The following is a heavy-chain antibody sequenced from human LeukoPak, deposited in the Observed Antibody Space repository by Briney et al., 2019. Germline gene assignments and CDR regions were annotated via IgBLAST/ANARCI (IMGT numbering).Heavy chain of an antibody. V-gene: IGHV3-23*01. J-gene: IGHJ4*02. Sequence: GGSLRLSCAASGFTFCSYAICWVRQTPGKGLEWVSGISGSGGITYLADSVKGRFTISRDNSRNTVYLQINSLRAEDTALYYCAKTRAGNSSGRDPGWPMDYWGQGTLVTVSS. D-gene: IGHD3-22*01. CDR2: ISGSGGIT. CDR1: GFTFCSYA. CDR3: AKTRAGNSSGRDPGWPMDY.